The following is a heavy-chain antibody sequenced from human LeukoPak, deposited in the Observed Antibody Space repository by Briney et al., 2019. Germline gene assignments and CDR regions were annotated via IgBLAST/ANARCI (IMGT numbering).Heavy chain of an antibody. CDR3: AKTLTDYDILTGYYPYFDY. D-gene: IGHD3-9*01. Sequence: GGSLRLSCAASGFPFSNYGMSWVRQAPGKGLEWVSAISGSGDTTYFADSVKGRFTISRDNSKNTLYLQMNSLRAEDTAVYYCAKTLTDYDILTGYYPYFDYWGQGTLVTVSS. CDR2: ISGSGDTT. V-gene: IGHV3-23*01. CDR1: GFPFSNYG. J-gene: IGHJ4*02.